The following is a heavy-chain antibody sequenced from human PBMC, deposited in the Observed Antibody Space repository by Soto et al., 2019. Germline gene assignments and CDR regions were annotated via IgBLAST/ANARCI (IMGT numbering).Heavy chain of an antibody. CDR2: INHRGTT. CDR1: GGSFSGYF. D-gene: IGHD4-17*01. CDR3: ARGSGMTTVTTAYAMDV. J-gene: IGHJ6*02. V-gene: IGHV4-34*01. Sequence: QVQLQQWGAGLLKPSETLSLTCAVYGGSFSGYFWSWVRQLPGKGLECIGEINHRGTTNYNPSLKGRVTISVDGSKSQFSLKLSSVTAADTAVYYWARGSGMTTVTTAYAMDVWGQGTTVTVSS.